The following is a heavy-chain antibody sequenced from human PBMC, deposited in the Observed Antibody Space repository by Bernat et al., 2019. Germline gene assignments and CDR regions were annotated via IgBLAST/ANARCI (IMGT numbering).Heavy chain of an antibody. CDR1: GFTFSSYG. Sequence: QVQLVESGGGVVQPGRSLRLSCAASGFTFSSYGMHWVRQAPGKGLEWVAVIWYDGSNKYYADSVKGRFTISRDNSKNTLYLQMNSLRAEDTAVYYCARDQFTVVAVPCYYGMDVWGQGTTVTVSS. J-gene: IGHJ6*02. CDR3: ARDQFTVVAVPCYYGMDV. V-gene: IGHV3-33*01. D-gene: IGHD2-15*01. CDR2: IWYDGSNK.